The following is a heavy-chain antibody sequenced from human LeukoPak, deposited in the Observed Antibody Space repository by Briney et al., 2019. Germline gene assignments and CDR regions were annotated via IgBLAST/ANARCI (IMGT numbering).Heavy chain of an antibody. CDR3: AKTARRSRYYFDY. Sequence: TGGSLRLSCAASGFTFSSYAMSWVRQAPGKGLEWVSAISSSGGSTYYADSVKGRFTISRDNSKNTLYLQMNSLRAEDTAVYYCAKTARRSRYYFDYWGQGTLVTVSS. V-gene: IGHV3-23*01. CDR2: ISSSGGST. CDR1: GFTFSSYA. J-gene: IGHJ4*02. D-gene: IGHD2-21*02.